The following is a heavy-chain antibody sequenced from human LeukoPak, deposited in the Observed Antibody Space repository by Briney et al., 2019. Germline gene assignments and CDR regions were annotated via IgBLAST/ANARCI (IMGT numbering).Heavy chain of an antibody. V-gene: IGHV4-61*01. CDR2: IYYSGST. Sequence: SETLSLTCTVSGVSVSSGSYYWSWIRQPPGKGLEWIGYIYYSGSTNYNPSLKSRVTISVDTSKNQFSLKLSSVTAADTAVYYCARDTVRGYDFWSGYRYGMDVWGQGTTVTVSS. CDR3: ARDTVRGYDFWSGYRYGMDV. CDR1: GVSVSSGSYY. D-gene: IGHD3-3*01. J-gene: IGHJ6*02.